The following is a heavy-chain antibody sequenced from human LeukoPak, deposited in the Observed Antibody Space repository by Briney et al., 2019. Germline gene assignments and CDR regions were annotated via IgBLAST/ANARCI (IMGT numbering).Heavy chain of an antibody. D-gene: IGHD6-19*01. J-gene: IGHJ4*02. CDR3: ARGFAAVAGKGVDY. CDR2: SYYSGST. Sequence: SETLSLTCTVAGGSISSSSYYWAWLRQPPGKGREWFGISYYSGSTYYTPSLKSRVTISVDTSKNQFSLKLSSVTAEDTAVYYCARGFAAVAGKGVDYWGQGTLVTVSS. V-gene: IGHV4-39*07. CDR1: GGSISSSSYY.